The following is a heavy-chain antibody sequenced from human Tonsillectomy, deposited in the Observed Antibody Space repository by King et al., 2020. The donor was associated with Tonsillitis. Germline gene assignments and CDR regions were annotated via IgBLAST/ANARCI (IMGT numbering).Heavy chain of an antibody. J-gene: IGHJ6*02. CDR2: ITWNSGSI. D-gene: IGHD6-19*01. V-gene: IGHV3-9*01. CDR1: GSTFDDYT. Sequence: VQLVESGGGLVQPGRSLRLSCAASGSTFDDYTMHWVRQAPGKGLEWVSGITWNSGSIGYVDSVKGRFTISRDNAKNSLYLQMNSLRPEDTALYYCAKDIESSGWYGMDVWGQGTTVTVSS. CDR3: AKDIESSGWYGMDV.